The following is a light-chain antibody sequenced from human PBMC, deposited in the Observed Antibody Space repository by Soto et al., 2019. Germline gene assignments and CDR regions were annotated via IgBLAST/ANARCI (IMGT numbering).Light chain of an antibody. CDR2: HTS. CDR3: QQYDTFPYT. J-gene: IGKJ2*01. V-gene: IGKV3-20*01. CDR1: QSITSSY. Sequence: EIVLTQSPGTLSLSPGERATLSCRASQSITSSYLAWYQEKPRQDPSLLIYHTSASDTGIAARFSGSGSGTDFTLIINRLEPEDFEVYYCQQYDTFPYTFGQGTKLEI.